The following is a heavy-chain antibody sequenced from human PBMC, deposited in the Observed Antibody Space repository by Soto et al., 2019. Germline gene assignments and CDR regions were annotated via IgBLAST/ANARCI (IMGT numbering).Heavy chain of an antibody. V-gene: IGHV3-23*01. CDR1: GCTFSSYA. J-gene: IGHJ4*02. Sequence: GGSLRLCCAASGCTFSSYAMSWVRQAPGKGREWCSAISGSGVSTYYADSVKGRFTISRDNSKNTLYLQMNSLRAEDTAVYYCAKAPTTVTQHRVVFDYWGQGTLVTVSS. D-gene: IGHD4-17*01. CDR3: AKAPTTVTQHRVVFDY. CDR2: ISGSGVST.